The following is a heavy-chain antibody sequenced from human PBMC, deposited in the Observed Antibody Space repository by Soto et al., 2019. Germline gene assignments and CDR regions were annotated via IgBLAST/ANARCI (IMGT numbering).Heavy chain of an antibody. J-gene: IGHJ3*02. V-gene: IGHV1-46*01. Sequence: AASVKVSCKASGYSFISCYMHWVRQAPGQGLEWMGIINPNGGSTTYAQKFQGRVTMTRDMSTSTVYMELSSLRSEDTAVYYCAREVRIWGQGTMVTVSS. CDR1: GYSFISCY. D-gene: IGHD3-10*01. CDR3: AREVRI. CDR2: INPNGGST.